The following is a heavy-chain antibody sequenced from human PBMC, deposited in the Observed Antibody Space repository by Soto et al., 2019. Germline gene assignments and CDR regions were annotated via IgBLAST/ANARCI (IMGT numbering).Heavy chain of an antibody. V-gene: IGHV1-3*05. J-gene: IGHJ4*02. CDR1: GYTFTSYA. CDR2: INAGNGNT. CDR3: ARAVAVPADFDY. D-gene: IGHD6-19*01. Sequence: QVQLVQSGTEEKKPGASVKVSCKASGYTFTSYAMHWVRQAPGQRLEWMGWINAGNGNTKYSQKFQGRVTITRDTSASTAYKELSSLTSEDTAVYYCARAVAVPADFDYWGQGTLVTVSS.